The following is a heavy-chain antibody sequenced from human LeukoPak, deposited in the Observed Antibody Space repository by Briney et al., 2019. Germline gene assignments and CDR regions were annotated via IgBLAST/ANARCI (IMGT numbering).Heavy chain of an antibody. D-gene: IGHD5-18*01. Sequence: ASVKVSCKASGYTFNTYAMNWVRQAPGQGLEWMGWINTKTGNPTYAQGFTGRVAFSLDTSVSTAYLQISSLKAEDTAVYYCARGYSYASPSEAYYFDYWGQGTLVTVSS. CDR3: ARGYSYASPSEAYYFDY. J-gene: IGHJ4*02. CDR2: INTKTGNP. CDR1: GYTFNTYA. V-gene: IGHV7-4-1*02.